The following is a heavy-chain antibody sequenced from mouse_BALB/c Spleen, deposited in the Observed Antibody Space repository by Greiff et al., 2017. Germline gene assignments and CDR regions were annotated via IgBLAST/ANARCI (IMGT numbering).Heavy chain of an antibody. Sequence: QVQLKESGPELVKPGASVKMSCKASGYTFTDYVISWVKQRTGQGLEWIGEIYPGSGSTYYNEKFKGKATLTADKSSSTAYMQLSSLTSEDSAVYFCASSGGDYAMDYWGQGTSVTVSS. CDR1: GYTFTDYV. CDR3: ASSGGDYAMDY. D-gene: IGHD3-2*02. V-gene: IGHV1-77*01. CDR2: IYPGSGST. J-gene: IGHJ4*01.